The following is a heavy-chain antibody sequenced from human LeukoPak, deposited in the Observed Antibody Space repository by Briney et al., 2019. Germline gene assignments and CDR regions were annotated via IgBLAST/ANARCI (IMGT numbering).Heavy chain of an antibody. D-gene: IGHD6-19*01. CDR2: IYPGDSDT. CDR3: VRRSTQWLVY. Sequence: GGSLKISCKGAGYIFTNYWIAWVRQMPGKGLEWMGVIYPGDSDTRYSPSFQGQVSISADKSISTAYLQWSSLKASDTAMYYCVRRSTQWLVYWGQGTLVTVSS. V-gene: IGHV5-51*01. J-gene: IGHJ4*02. CDR1: GYIFTNYW.